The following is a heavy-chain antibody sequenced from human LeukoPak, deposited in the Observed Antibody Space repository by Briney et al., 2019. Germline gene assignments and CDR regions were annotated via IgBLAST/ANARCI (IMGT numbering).Heavy chain of an antibody. V-gene: IGHV4-31*03. CDR1: GGSISSGGYY. Sequence: PSETLSLTCTVSGGSISSGGYYWSWIRQHPGKGLEWSGYIYYSGSTYYNPSLKSRVTISVDTSKNQFSLKLSSVTAADTAVYYCARDFYGDYGFSAFDIWGQGTMVTVSS. CDR3: ARDFYGDYGFSAFDI. J-gene: IGHJ3*02. CDR2: IYYSGST. D-gene: IGHD4-17*01.